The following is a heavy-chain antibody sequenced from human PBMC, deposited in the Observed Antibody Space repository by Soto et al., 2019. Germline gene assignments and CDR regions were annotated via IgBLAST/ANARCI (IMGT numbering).Heavy chain of an antibody. CDR2: ISWNSGSI. CDR1: GFTFDDYA. V-gene: IGHV3-9*01. CDR3: AKDTQLEDYYYMDV. Sequence: GRSLRLSCAASGFTFDDYAMHWVRQAPGKGLEWVSGISWNSGSIGYADSVKGRFTISRDNGKNSLYLQMNSLRAEDTALYYCAKDTQLEDYYYMDVWGKGTTVTVSS. D-gene: IGHD6-13*01. J-gene: IGHJ6*03.